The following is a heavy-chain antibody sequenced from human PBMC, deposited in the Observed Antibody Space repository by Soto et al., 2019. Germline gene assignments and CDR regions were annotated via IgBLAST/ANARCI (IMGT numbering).Heavy chain of an antibody. CDR3: AREEVAYYGSGSYNWFDP. J-gene: IGHJ5*02. Sequence: QVQLQESGPGLVKPSQTLSLTCTVSGGSINSGGYYWSWIRQHPVKGLEWIGYIYNSGSTYYNPSLKSQITISVDTSKNQFSLKLSSVTVADTAVYYCAREEVAYYGSGSYNWFDPWGQGTLVTVSS. CDR1: GGSINSGGYY. V-gene: IGHV4-31*01. D-gene: IGHD3-10*01. CDR2: IYNSGST.